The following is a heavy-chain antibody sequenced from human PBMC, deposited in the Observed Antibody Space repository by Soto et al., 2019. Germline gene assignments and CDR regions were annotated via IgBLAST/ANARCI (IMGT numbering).Heavy chain of an antibody. D-gene: IGHD1-20*01. CDR2: ISSSSSYI. CDR1: GFTFSSYS. J-gene: IGHJ5*02. V-gene: IGHV3-21*01. Sequence: PGGSLRLSCAASGFTFSSYSMNWVRQAPGKGLEWVSSISSSSSYIYYADSVKGRFTISRDNAKNSLYLQMNSLRAEDTAVYYCARVDNPHNWFDPWGQGTLVTVSS. CDR3: ARVDNPHNWFDP.